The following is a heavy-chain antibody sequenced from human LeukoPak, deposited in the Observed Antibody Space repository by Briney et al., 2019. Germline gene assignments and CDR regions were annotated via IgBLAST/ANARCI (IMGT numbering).Heavy chain of an antibody. CDR1: GFTISSYW. CDR2: INSACSST. Sequence: AGSLRLSCAASGFTISSYWMHWVRHPQGQGLVWVSRINSACSSTSYADSVEGRFTISRDNAKNTLYLQMNSLRAEDTAVYYSARETYYDSSFRSRYYYGMDVWGQGTTVTVSS. CDR3: ARETYYDSSFRSRYYYGMDV. V-gene: IGHV3-74*01. D-gene: IGHD3-22*01. J-gene: IGHJ6*02.